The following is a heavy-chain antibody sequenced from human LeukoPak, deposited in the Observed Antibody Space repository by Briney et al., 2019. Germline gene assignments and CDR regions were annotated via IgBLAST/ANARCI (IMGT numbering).Heavy chain of an antibody. J-gene: IGHJ5*02. D-gene: IGHD3-10*01. CDR3: ARGYYYYGSGSIGWFDP. CDR2: IYYGGSP. Sequence: PSETLSLTCTVSGGSISSSAYYWGWIRQPPGKGLEWIGSIYYGGSPYYNPSLKSRVTISVDTSKNQFSLKLSSVAAADTAVYYCARGYYYYGSGSIGWFDPWGQGTLVTVSS. CDR1: GGSISSSAYY. V-gene: IGHV4-39*01.